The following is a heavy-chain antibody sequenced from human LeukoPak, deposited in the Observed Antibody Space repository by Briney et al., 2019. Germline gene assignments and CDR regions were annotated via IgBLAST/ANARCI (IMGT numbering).Heavy chain of an antibody. CDR3: VRGNYDDRGYSNAFDL. CDR1: GASISSSY. J-gene: IGHJ3*01. Sequence: SETLSLTCTVSGASISSSYWSWLRQPPRKRLEWIGYFYYNGNTNSNPSLKSRVTISVDRSKNQFSLKLSSVTAADTAVYYCVRGNYDDRGYSNAFDLWGQGAMVTVSS. D-gene: IGHD3-22*01. V-gene: IGHV4-59*01. CDR2: FYYNGNT.